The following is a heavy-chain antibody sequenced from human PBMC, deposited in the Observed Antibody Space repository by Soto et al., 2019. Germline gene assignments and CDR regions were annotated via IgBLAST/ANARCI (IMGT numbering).Heavy chain of an antibody. J-gene: IGHJ4*02. CDR3: ARDPSLWFGDLGFDY. D-gene: IGHD3-10*01. CDR1: GFTFSSYW. CDR2: INSDGSST. V-gene: IGHV3-74*01. Sequence: EVQLVESGGGLVQPGGSLRLSCAASGFTFSSYWMHWVRQAPGKGLVWVSRINSDGSSTSYADSVKGRFTISRDNAKNTLYLQMNSLRAEDTAVYYCARDPSLWFGDLGFDYWGQGTLVTVSS.